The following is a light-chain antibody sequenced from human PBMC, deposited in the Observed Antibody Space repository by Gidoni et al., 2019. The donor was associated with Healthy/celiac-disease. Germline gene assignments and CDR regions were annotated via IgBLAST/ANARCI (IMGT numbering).Light chain of an antibody. CDR3: CSYAGSSIVV. CDR1: SSDVWSYNL. V-gene: IGLV2-23*01. CDR2: KCS. J-gene: IGLJ2*01. Sequence: QSALTQPASVSWYPGQSITISCTGTSSDVWSYNLLSWSQQHPGKAPKLMIYKCSKRPSGVSNRFSGSKSGNTASLTISGLQAEDEADYYCCSYAGSSIVVFGGGTKLTVL.